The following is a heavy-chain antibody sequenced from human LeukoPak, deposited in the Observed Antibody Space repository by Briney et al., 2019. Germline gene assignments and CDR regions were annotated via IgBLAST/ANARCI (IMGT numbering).Heavy chain of an antibody. CDR2: IKLDGSEK. Sequence: PGGPLRLSCVASGFTFGKYWMGWVRQAPGKGLEWVANIKLDGSEKNYVDSVKGRFTISRDNTKNSLYLQMNSLRVEDTAVFYCARDQYDTWSRRGNFDSWGQGTLVTVSS. D-gene: IGHD3-3*01. CDR1: GFTFGKYW. V-gene: IGHV3-7*03. CDR3: ARDQYDTWSRRGNFDS. J-gene: IGHJ4*02.